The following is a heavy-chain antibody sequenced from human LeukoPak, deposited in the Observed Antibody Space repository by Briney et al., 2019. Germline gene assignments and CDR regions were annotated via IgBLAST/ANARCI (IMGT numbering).Heavy chain of an antibody. CDR3: ARQRGASGTLYWFDP. D-gene: IGHD3-10*01. CDR2: IYPGDSDT. J-gene: IGHJ5*02. CDR1: GYSFTTYW. Sequence: GESLEISCETSGYSFTTYWIGWVRQRPGTGLEWVGAIYPGDSDTRYSPSFQGQVAISADRSIRAAYLKWNSLKASDTGMYYCARQRGASGTLYWFDPWGQGTLVSVSS. V-gene: IGHV5-51*01.